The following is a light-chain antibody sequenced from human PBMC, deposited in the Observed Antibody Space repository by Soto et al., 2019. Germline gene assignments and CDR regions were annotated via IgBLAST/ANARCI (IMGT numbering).Light chain of an antibody. Sequence: QSALTQPPSASGSPGQSVTISCTGTSSDIGAYPSVSWYQHYPGKAPKLMIYEVTKRPSGVPDRFSGSKSGNTASLTVSGLHTEDEDDYYCSSFAANDNVLLGGGTKLTVL. CDR3: SSFAANDNVL. CDR2: EVT. V-gene: IGLV2-8*01. CDR1: SSDIGAYPS. J-gene: IGLJ2*01.